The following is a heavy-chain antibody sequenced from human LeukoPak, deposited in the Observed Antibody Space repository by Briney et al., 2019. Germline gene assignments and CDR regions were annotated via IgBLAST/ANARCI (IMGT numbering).Heavy chain of an antibody. V-gene: IGHV5-51*01. D-gene: IGHD5-24*01. CDR1: GYSITTYW. CDR2: IYPGDSET. CDR3: ARSHRDRYHDAFWI. Sequence: GESLKISCKGSGYSITTYWIAWVRQMPGKGLEWMGIIYPGDSETRYSPSFQGQVTISADKSISTAYLQWGSLKASDTAMYYWARSHRDRYHDAFWIWGQGTMVTVSS. J-gene: IGHJ3*02.